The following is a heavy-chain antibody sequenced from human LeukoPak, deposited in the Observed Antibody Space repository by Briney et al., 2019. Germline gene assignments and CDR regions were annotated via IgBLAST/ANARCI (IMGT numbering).Heavy chain of an antibody. D-gene: IGHD4-17*01. J-gene: IGHJ3*02. CDR1: GGTFSSYA. CDR3: ARVMGDDYGDFDAFDI. Sequence: ASVKVSCKASGGTFSSYAISWVRQAPGQGLEWMGGIIPIFGTANYAQKFQGRVTITTDESTSTAYMELSSLRSEDTAVYYCARVMGDDYGDFDAFDIWGQGTMVTVSS. V-gene: IGHV1-69*05. CDR2: IIPIFGTA.